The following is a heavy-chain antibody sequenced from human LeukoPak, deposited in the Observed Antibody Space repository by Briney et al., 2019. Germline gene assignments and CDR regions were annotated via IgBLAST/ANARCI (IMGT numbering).Heavy chain of an antibody. CDR2: IYYSGST. D-gene: IGHD3-9*01. CDR3: ARTYYDILTGYLRTPNYFDY. Sequence: SQTLSLTCTVSGGSISSGGYDWSWIRQHPGKGLDWIGYIYYSGSTYYNPSLKSRVTISVDTSKNQFSLKLSSVTAADTAVYYCARTYYDILTGYLRTPNYFDYWGQGTLVTVSS. CDR1: GGSISSGGYD. V-gene: IGHV4-31*03. J-gene: IGHJ4*02.